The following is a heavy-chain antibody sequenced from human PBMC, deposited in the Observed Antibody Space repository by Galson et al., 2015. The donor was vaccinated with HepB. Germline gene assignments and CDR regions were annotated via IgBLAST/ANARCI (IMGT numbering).Heavy chain of an antibody. J-gene: IGHJ6*02. CDR3: ARGAYGSGSYHPRGKYYYYGMDV. D-gene: IGHD3-10*01. CDR1: GDSVSSNSAA. V-gene: IGHV6-1*01. CDR2: TYYRSKWYN. Sequence: CAISGDSVSSNSAAWNWIRQSPSRGLEWLGRTYYRSKWYNDYAVSVKSRITINPDTSKNQFSLQLNSVTPEDTAVYYCARGAYGSGSYHPRGKYYYYGMDVWGQGTTVTVSS.